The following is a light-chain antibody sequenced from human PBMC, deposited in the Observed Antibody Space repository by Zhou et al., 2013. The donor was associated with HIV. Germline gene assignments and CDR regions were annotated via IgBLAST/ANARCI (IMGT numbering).Light chain of an antibody. CDR2: EGS. J-gene: IGKJ3*01. CDR1: QSISTS. CDR3: QQHDSLPLT. V-gene: IGKV1-33*01. Sequence: DIQMTQSPSSLSASVGDRVTITCRASQSISTSLNWYQQKPGKAPKLLIYEGSTLETGVPSRFSGSGSGTDFTFTISSLQPEDIAVYYCQQHDSLPLTFGPGTKVEIK.